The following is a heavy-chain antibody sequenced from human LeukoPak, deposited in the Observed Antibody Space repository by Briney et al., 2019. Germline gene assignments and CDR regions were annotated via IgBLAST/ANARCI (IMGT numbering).Heavy chain of an antibody. CDR3: VRSYHPGGWFDP. CDR2: INEDGGEI. D-gene: IGHD2-21*01. Sequence: GGSLRLSCAASGFTFSSSWMTWVRQAPGKGLEWVASINEDGGEIHYVDSVKGRFTISRDNAKNSLYLQMNSLTAEDTAVYYCVRSYHPGGWFDPWGQGTLVTVSS. J-gene: IGHJ5*02. V-gene: IGHV3-7*01. CDR1: GFTFSSSW.